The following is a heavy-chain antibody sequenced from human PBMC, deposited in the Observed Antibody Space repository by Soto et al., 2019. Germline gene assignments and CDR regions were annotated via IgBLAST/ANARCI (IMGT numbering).Heavy chain of an antibody. Sequence: ITLKESGPTLVKPTQTLTLTCTFSGFSLNTGGVGVGWVRQPRGKAMEWLALIYWDDDERYRPSLRSRLNIAKDTINNELVLTMTDMDPEDTATYCCVRNWRYYGGDYYYGMDAWGQGTTVTVSS. CDR3: VRNWRYYGGDYYYGMDA. V-gene: IGHV2-5*02. CDR2: IYWDDDE. J-gene: IGHJ6*02. D-gene: IGHD3-10*01. CDR1: GFSLNTGGVG.